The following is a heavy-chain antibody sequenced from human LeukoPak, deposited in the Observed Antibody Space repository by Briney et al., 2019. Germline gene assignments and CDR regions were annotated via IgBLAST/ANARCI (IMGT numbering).Heavy chain of an antibody. Sequence: SQTLSLTCSISGDSVSSNSAAWNWIRQSPSRGLEWLGRTYYRSKWYYDYASSVKGRITIQPDTSKNQFSLQLNSVTPEDTAVYYCTRDHSASWYPRNWFDSWGQGTLVIVSS. J-gene: IGHJ5*01. CDR2: TYYRSKWYY. V-gene: IGHV6-1*01. D-gene: IGHD6-13*01. CDR3: TRDHSASWYPRNWFDS. CDR1: GDSVSSNSAA.